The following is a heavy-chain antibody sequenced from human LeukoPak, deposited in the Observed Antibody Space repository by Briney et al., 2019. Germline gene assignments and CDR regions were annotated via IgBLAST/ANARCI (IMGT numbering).Heavy chain of an antibody. V-gene: IGHV4-61*09. CDR3: ARDGTPSYTSGWVYMDA. CDR1: GGSISSGSYC. J-gene: IGHJ6*04. CDR2: ICTSGNT. Sequence: SETLSLTCTVSGGSISSGSYCWSWIRQPAGKGLEWIGHICTSGNTNYNPSLKSRVTISVDTSKNQFSLKLSSVTAADTAVYYCARDGTPSYTSGWVYMDAWGKGTTVTISS. D-gene: IGHD6-25*01.